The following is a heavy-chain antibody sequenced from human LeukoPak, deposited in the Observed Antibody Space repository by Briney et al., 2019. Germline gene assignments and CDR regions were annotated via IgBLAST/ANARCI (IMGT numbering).Heavy chain of an antibody. V-gene: IGHV1-2*02. J-gene: IGHJ3*02. CDR1: GYTVTGYY. Sequence: ASVNVSCKASGYTVTGYYMNWVRQAPGQGREWMGWINPNSGGTNYAQKFQGRVTITRDTSISTAYMELSRLRSDDTAVYYCARNIVVVPAARGAFDIWGQGTMVTVSS. D-gene: IGHD2-2*01. CDR3: ARNIVVVPAARGAFDI. CDR2: INPNSGGT.